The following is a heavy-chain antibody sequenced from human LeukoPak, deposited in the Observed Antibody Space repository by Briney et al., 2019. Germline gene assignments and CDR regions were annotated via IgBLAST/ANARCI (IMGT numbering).Heavy chain of an antibody. CDR3: ARDRVGPRGRLRYFDWLSWGY. CDR1: GYTFTGYY. D-gene: IGHD3-9*01. V-gene: IGHV1-2*02. CDR2: INPNSGGT. J-gene: IGHJ4*02. Sequence: GASVKVSCKASGYTFTGYYMHWVRQAPGQGLEWMGWINPNSGGTNYAQKFQGRGTRTRDTSISTASMQLSRLTSDATAVYYCARDRVGPRGRLRYFDWLSWGYWGQGTLVTVSS.